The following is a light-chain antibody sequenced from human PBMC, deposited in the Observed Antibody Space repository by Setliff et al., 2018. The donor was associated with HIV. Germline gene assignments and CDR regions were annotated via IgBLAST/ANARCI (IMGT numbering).Light chain of an antibody. CDR1: NSNIGSNT. CDR3: AVWDNALKGYV. J-gene: IGLJ1*01. CDR2: SNN. V-gene: IGLV1-44*01. Sequence: QSVLTQPPSASATPGQRATISCSGSNSNIGSNTVNWYQQLPGTAPKLLIYSNNQRPSGVPDRFSGSKSGSSGSLAISGLQSQDEADYYCAVWDNALKGYVFGTGTKVTVL.